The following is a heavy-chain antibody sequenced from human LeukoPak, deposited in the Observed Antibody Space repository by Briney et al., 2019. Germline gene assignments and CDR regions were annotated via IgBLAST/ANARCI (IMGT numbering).Heavy chain of an antibody. Sequence: GGSLRLSCAASGVTFSIYAMSWGPEAPGKGLEWVSAISGSGGSTYYADSVKGRFTISRDNSKNTLYLQMNSLRAENTAVYYCAKDQLRVVLAVAGTRGWFDPWGQGTLVTVSS. J-gene: IGHJ5*02. CDR1: GVTFSIYA. D-gene: IGHD6-19*01. CDR2: ISGSGGST. V-gene: IGHV3-23*01. CDR3: AKDQLRVVLAVAGTRGWFDP.